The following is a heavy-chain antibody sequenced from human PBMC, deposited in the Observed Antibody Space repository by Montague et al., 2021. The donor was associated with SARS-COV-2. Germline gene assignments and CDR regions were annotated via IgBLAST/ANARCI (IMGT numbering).Heavy chain of an antibody. J-gene: IGHJ2*01. CDR2: IYYDGSS. Sequence: SETLSLTCTVSGGSINHYWSWIRRPPGKGLEWIGYIYYDGSSNYNPSLRSRVTISMQTSRNQVSLRLSSVTAADTALYYCARSQWHNWYFDLWGRGTLVTVSS. D-gene: IGHD2-8*01. CDR1: GGSINHY. CDR3: ARSQWHNWYFDL. V-gene: IGHV4-59*11.